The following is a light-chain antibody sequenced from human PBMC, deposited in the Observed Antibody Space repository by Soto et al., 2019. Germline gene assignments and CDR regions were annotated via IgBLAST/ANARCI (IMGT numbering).Light chain of an antibody. CDR2: GAS. Sequence: DIQMTQSPSSVSASVGDRLTSTCRASRDISNSLAWYQQTPGKAPKLLLRGASSLHRGVPSRFSGGGAGTEFTLTISSLQPEDFATYYCQQSYSTPRTFGPGTTVDIK. J-gene: IGKJ3*01. CDR3: QQSYSTPRT. V-gene: IGKV1-12*01. CDR1: RDISNS.